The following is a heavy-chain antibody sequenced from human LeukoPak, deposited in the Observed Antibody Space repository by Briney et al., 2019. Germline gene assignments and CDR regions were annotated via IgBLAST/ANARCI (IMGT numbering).Heavy chain of an antibody. CDR2: IYYSGST. Sequence: SETLSLTCTVSGGSISSYYWSWIRQPPGKGLEWIGYIYYSGSTNYNPSLKSRVTISVDTSKKQFSLKLSSVTAADTAVYYCARRGSVGSGSYYNVLFYWGQGTLVTVSS. CDR3: ARRGSVGSGSYYNVLFY. D-gene: IGHD3-10*01. V-gene: IGHV4-59*12. J-gene: IGHJ4*02. CDR1: GGSISSYY.